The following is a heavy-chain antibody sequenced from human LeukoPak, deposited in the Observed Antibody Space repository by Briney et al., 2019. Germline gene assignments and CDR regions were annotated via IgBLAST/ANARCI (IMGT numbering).Heavy chain of an antibody. Sequence: GASVRVSCTASGYTFTSYGISWVRQAPGQGLEWMGWISAYNGNTNYAQKLQGRVTMTTDTSTSTAYMELRSLRSDDTAVYYCARELGIAAAGALDYWGQGTLVTVSS. CDR3: ARELGIAAAGALDY. CDR2: ISAYNGNT. CDR1: GYTFTSYG. D-gene: IGHD6-13*01. J-gene: IGHJ4*02. V-gene: IGHV1-18*01.